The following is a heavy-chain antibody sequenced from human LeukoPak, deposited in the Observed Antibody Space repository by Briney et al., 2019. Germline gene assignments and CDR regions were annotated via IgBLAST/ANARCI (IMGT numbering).Heavy chain of an antibody. CDR3: ARVITWDYGDYGGWFDP. V-gene: IGHV1-18*01. J-gene: IGHJ5*02. CDR2: ISAYNGNT. CDR1: GYTFTSYG. Sequence: ALVKVSCKASGYTFTSYGISWVRQAPGQGLEWMGWISAYNGNTNYAQKLQGRVTMTTDTSTSTAYMELRSLRSDDTAVYYCARVITWDYGDYGGWFDPWGQGTLVTVSS. D-gene: IGHD4-17*01.